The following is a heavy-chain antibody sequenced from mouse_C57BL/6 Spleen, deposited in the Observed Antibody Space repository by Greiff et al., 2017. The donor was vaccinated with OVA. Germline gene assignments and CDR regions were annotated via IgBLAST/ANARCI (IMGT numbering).Heavy chain of an antibody. J-gene: IGHJ2*01. D-gene: IGHD1-1*01. CDR2: IDPANGNT. CDR3: ARHPQHYGSSYPDFDD. CDR1: GFNIQNTY. V-gene: IGHV14-3*01. Sequence: VQLQQSVAELVRPGASVKLSCTASGFNIQNTYMHWVKQRPEQGLEWIGRIDPANGNTKYAPKFQVKATITADTSSNTAYLQLSSLTSEDTAIYYGARHPQHYGSSYPDFDDWGKGTTRTVSS.